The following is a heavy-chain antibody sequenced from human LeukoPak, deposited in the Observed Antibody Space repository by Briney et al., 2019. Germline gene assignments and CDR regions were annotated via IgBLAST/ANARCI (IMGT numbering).Heavy chain of an antibody. V-gene: IGHV4-34*01. CDR1: GGSFSGYY. CDR2: INHSGST. CDR3: ARNGPGAFDI. J-gene: IGHJ3*02. Sequence: SETLSLTCAVYGGSFSGYYWSWIRQHPGKGLEWIGEINHSGSTNYNPSLKSRVTISVDTSKNQFALKLSSVTAADTAVYYCARNGPGAFDIWGQGTMVTVSS.